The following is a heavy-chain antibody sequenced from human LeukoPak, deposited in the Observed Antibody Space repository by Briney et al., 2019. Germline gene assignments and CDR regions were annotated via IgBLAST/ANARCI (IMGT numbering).Heavy chain of an antibody. J-gene: IGHJ6*02. CDR3: ARYCSSYYYYGMDV. CDR1: GSTFSHYW. CDR2: IKQDGNEK. Sequence: PGGSLRLSCAASGSTFSHYWMSWVRQAPGKGLEWVANIKQDGNEKYYADSVKGRFTISRDNAENSLLLQMNSLRAEDTAVYYCARYCSSYYYYGMDVWGQGTTVTVSS. D-gene: IGHD2-2*01. V-gene: IGHV3-7*01.